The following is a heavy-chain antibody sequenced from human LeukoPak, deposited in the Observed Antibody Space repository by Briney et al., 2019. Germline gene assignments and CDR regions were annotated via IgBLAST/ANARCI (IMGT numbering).Heavy chain of an antibody. D-gene: IGHD2-2*02. Sequence: GGSLRLSCAASGFTFSSYSMNWVRQAPGKGLEWVSSISSSSSYIYYADSVKGRFTISRDNAKNSLYLQMNSLRAEDTAVYYCARDFCSSTSCYTWNYWGQGTLVTVSS. J-gene: IGHJ4*02. CDR1: GFTFSSYS. CDR3: ARDFCSSTSCYTWNY. V-gene: IGHV3-21*01. CDR2: ISSSSSYI.